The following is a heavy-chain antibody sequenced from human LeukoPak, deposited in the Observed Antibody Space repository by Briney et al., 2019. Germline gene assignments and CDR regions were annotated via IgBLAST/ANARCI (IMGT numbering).Heavy chain of an antibody. V-gene: IGHV3-30*18. CDR1: GFTFSSYG. J-gene: IGHJ6*02. CDR3: AKDLPDIVVVVAVSYGMDV. CDR2: ISYDGSSK. D-gene: IGHD2-15*01. Sequence: GSLRLSCAASGFTFSSYGMHWVRQAPGKGLEWVAVISYDGSSKYYADSVKGRFTISRDNSKNTLYLQMNSLRAEDTAVYYCAKDLPDIVVVVAVSYGMDVWGQGTTVTVSS.